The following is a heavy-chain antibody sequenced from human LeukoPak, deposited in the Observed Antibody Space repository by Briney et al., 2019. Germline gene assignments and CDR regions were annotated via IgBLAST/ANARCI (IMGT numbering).Heavy chain of an antibody. CDR3: ATRKLGSDY. CDR2: IYYTET. J-gene: IGHJ4*02. Sequence: SETLSLTCTVSGGYISSYYWSWIRQPPGKGLEWIGYIYYTETSYSPSLKSRVTISADTSKNQFSLKLYSVTAADTAVYYCATRKLGSDYWGQGTLVTVSS. CDR1: GGYISSYY. V-gene: IGHV4-59*01. D-gene: IGHD7-27*01.